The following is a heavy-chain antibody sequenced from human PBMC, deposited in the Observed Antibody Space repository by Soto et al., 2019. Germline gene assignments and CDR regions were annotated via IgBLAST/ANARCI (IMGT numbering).Heavy chain of an antibody. Sequence: GGSLRLSCAASGVTFSSDNMNWVRQAPGKGLEWVSYIGSSISTIYYADSVKGRFPISRDNAKNSLYLQMNSLRDEDTAVYYCARGRCTTSADAFVNWGQGTIVT. D-gene: IGHD1-1*01. V-gene: IGHV3-48*02. CDR3: ARGRCTTSADAFVN. CDR1: GVTFSSDN. J-gene: IGHJ3*02. CDR2: IGSSISTI.